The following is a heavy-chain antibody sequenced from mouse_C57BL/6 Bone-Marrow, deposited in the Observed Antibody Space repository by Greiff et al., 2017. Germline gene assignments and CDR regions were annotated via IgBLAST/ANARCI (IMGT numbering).Heavy chain of an antibody. CDR3: ARFHGSSSWFAY. CDR2: INPSNGGT. J-gene: IGHJ3*01. Sequence: QVQLQQPGTELVKPGASVKLSCKASGYTFTSYWMHWVKQRPGQVLEWIGNINPSNGGTNYNEKFKSKATLTVDKSSSTAYMQLSSLTSEDSAVYYCARFHGSSSWFAYWGQGTLVTVSA. D-gene: IGHD1-1*01. CDR1: GYTFTSYW. V-gene: IGHV1-53*01.